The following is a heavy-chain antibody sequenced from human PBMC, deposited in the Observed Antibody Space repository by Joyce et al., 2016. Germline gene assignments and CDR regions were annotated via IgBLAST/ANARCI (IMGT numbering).Heavy chain of an antibody. J-gene: IGHJ4*02. V-gene: IGHV1-2*02. CDR2: INPNSGAT. D-gene: IGHD3-10*02. CDR3: ARDPTLRGHYVYYFDS. CDR1: GYTFTACY. Sequence: QVQLVQSGAEVKQPGALVKVSCKTSGYTFTACYVHWVRQAPGQGLEWIGWINPNSGATNYTQKFRDRVTMIRDTSTTTVYMELSGLTSDDTAVYYCARDPTLRGHYVYYFDSWGQGTLVTVSS.